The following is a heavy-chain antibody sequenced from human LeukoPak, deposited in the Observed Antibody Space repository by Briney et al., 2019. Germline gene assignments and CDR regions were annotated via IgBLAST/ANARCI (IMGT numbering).Heavy chain of an antibody. V-gene: IGHV3-73*01. D-gene: IGHD5-12*01. Sequence: PGGSLRLSCAASGFTFSDYYMSWIRQASGKGLEWVGRIRSKANSYATAYAASVKGRFTISRDDSKNTAYLQMNSLRAEDTAVYYCARGPSGYHNTGGQGTLVTVSS. CDR3: ARGPSGYHNT. CDR2: IRSKANSYAT. CDR1: GFTFSDYY. J-gene: IGHJ4*02.